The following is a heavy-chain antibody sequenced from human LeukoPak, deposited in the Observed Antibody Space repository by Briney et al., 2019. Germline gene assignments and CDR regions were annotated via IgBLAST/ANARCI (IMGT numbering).Heavy chain of an antibody. CDR1: GFTFSDYY. CDR3: ARDHIWFGELLPPYFDY. CDR2: ISSSGSTI. J-gene: IGHJ4*02. D-gene: IGHD3-10*01. V-gene: IGHV3-11*01. Sequence: GGSLRLSFAASGFTFSDYYMSWIRQAPGKGLEWVSYISSSGSTIYYADSVKGRFTISRDNAKNSLYLQMNSLRAEDTAVYYCARDHIWFGELLPPYFDYWGQGTLVTVSS.